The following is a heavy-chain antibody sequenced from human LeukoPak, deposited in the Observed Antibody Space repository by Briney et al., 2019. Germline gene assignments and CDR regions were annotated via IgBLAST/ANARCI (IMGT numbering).Heavy chain of an antibody. CDR2: ISTSSNFI. CDR3: ARSADYGDYFDY. J-gene: IGHJ4*02. Sequence: GGSLRLSCAASGFTFSSYSMNWVRQAPGKGLEWVSSISTSSNFINYADSVKGRFTISRDNPKNSLYLQMNSLRAEDTAVYYCARSADYGDYFDYWGQGTLVTVSS. CDR1: GFTFSSYS. D-gene: IGHD4-17*01. V-gene: IGHV3-21*01.